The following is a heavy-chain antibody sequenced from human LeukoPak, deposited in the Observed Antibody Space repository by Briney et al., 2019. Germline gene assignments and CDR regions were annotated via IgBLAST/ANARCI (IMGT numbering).Heavy chain of an antibody. J-gene: IGHJ3*02. Sequence: PGGSLRLSCAASGFTFSSSAMSWVRQAPGKGLEWVSAISNNGGYTYYADSVKGRFTTFRDNSKNTLYLQMNSLRAEGTAVYYCARTGSELGQAFDIWGQGTMVTVSS. CDR2: ISNNGGYT. D-gene: IGHD1-14*01. V-gene: IGHV3-23*01. CDR3: ARTGSELGQAFDI. CDR1: GFTFSSSA.